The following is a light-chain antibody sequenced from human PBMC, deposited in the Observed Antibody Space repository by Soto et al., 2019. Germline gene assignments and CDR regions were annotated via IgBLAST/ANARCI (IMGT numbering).Light chain of an antibody. CDR2: DAS. J-gene: IGKJ4*01. Sequence: EIVLTQSPATLSLSPGERATLSCKASQSVNSYLAWYQQKPGQPPRLLIYDASNRATGIAARFSGSGSGTDFTHTISSLEPEDFAVYYCQQRSNWPHTFGGGTKVEIK. V-gene: IGKV3-11*01. CDR3: QQRSNWPHT. CDR1: QSVNSY.